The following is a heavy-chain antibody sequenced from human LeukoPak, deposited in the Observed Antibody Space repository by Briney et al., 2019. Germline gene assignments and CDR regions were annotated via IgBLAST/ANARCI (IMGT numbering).Heavy chain of an antibody. J-gene: IGHJ4*02. V-gene: IGHV3-74*01. D-gene: IGHD2/OR15-2a*01. CDR3: VSFYETY. CDR2: INSDGSWT. Sequence: GGSLRLSCAASSNYWMHWVRQAPGKGLVWVSHINSDGSWTSYADSVKGRFTISKDNAKNTVYLQMNSLRAEDAAVYYCVSFYETYWGRGPLVTVSS. CDR1: SNYW.